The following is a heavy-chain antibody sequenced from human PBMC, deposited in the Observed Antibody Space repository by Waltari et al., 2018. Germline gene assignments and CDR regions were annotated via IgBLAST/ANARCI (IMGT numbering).Heavy chain of an antibody. J-gene: IGHJ4*01. V-gene: IGHV1-2*04. CDR2: INPKSGGT. CDR3: ARRSCTGECYAPYVY. D-gene: IGHD2-8*02. Sequence: QVQLVQSGAEVTKPGASVKVSCKPSGYTFTDYHIHWVRQAPGQGLEWMGWINPKSGGTYYAQTFQGWVTMTRDTSTSTVYMELSSLKSDDTAMYYCARRSCTGECYAPYVYWGHGSLVTVSS. CDR1: GYTFTDYH.